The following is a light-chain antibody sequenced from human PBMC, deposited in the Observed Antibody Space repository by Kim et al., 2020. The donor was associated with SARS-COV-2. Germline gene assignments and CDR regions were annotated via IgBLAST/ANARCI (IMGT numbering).Light chain of an antibody. CDR1: RSDVGSQNY. V-gene: IGLV2-14*03. Sequence: GHSITISCTGTRSDVGSQNYVSWHQQYPVKAPKLMIYNVFNRPSGVSSRFSGSKSGNTASLTMSGLQADDEADYYCSSYTTNNTLVFGTGTKVTVL. CDR2: NVF. J-gene: IGLJ1*01. CDR3: SSYTTNNTLV.